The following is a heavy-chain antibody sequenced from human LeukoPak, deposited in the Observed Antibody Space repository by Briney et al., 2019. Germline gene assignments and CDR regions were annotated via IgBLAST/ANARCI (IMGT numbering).Heavy chain of an antibody. CDR3: ARLGWGRGSLDAFDI. D-gene: IGHD3-16*01. CDR1: GFIFSSYA. CDR2: ISSDGGSS. J-gene: IGHJ3*02. V-gene: IGHV3-64*01. Sequence: GGSLRLSCAASGFIFSSYAMHWVRQPPGKGLEYVSVISSDGGSSFYDNSVKGRFSLSRDNSKNMLYLQMGSLRAEDTAVYYCARLGWGRGSLDAFDIWGQGTMPTVSS.